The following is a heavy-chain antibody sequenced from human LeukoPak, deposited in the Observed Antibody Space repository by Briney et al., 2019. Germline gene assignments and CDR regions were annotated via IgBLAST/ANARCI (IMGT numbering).Heavy chain of an antibody. CDR2: MNPNSGNT. CDR3: ARGRAVAGRSPLDLGY. J-gene: IGHJ4*02. V-gene: IGHV1-8*03. Sequence: ASVKVSCKASGYTFTSYDINWVRQATGQGLEWMGWMNPNSGNTGYAQKLQGRVTITRNTSISTAYMELSSLRSGDTAVYYCARGRAVAGRSPLDLGYWGQGTLVTVSS. CDR1: GYTFTSYD. D-gene: IGHD6-19*01.